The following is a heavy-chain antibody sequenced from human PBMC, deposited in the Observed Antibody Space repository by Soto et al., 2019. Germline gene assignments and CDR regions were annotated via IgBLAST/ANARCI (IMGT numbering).Heavy chain of an antibody. D-gene: IGHD2-21*01. CDR1: GYTFTNYW. V-gene: IGHV5-10-1*03. CDR3: ARHEAYYCFDY. CDR2: IDPTESYT. J-gene: IGHJ4*02. Sequence: EVQLVQSGAEVKKSGESLRLSCEGSGYTFTNYWISWVRQMPGKGLEWVGAIDPTESYTKYSPSFQGHVTISVDKSISTAYLHWNIMKASDTAIYYCARHEAYYCFDYWGQGTLLIVSS.